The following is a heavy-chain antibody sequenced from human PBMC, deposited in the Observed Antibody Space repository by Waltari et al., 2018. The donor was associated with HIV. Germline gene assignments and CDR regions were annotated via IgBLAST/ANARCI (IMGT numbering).Heavy chain of an antibody. V-gene: IGHV4-39*01. CDR2: IYYSGST. CDR1: GGSISSSSYY. Sequence: SLTCSVSGGSISSSSYYWGWIRQPPGKGLEWIGSIYYSGSTYYNPSLKSRVTISVDTSKNQFSLNLNSVTAADTAVYFCAKHMTALVPFDYWGQGTLVTVSS. J-gene: IGHJ4*02. D-gene: IGHD5-18*01. CDR3: AKHMTALVPFDY.